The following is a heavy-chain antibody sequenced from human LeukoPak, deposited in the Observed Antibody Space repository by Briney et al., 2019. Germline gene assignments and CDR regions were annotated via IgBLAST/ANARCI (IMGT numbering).Heavy chain of an antibody. Sequence: SETLSLTCAVYGGSLSGYYWSWIRQPPGKGLEWIGEINHSGSTNYNPSLKSRVTISVDTSKNQFSLKLSSVTAADTAVYYCARGDVVPAAIDYWGQGTLVTVSS. J-gene: IGHJ4*02. CDR1: GGSLSGYY. CDR3: ARGDVVPAAIDY. CDR2: INHSGST. V-gene: IGHV4-34*01. D-gene: IGHD2-2*01.